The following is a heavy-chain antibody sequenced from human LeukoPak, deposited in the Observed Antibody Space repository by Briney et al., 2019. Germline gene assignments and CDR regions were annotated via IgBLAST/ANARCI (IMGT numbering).Heavy chain of an antibody. D-gene: IGHD3-3*01. Sequence: RRGESLKISCKGSGYSFTSYWIGWVRQMPGKGLEWMGIIYPGDSDTRYSPSFQGQVTISADKSISTAYLQWSSLKASDTAMYYCARQGNYDFWSGYLNWFDPWGQGTLVTVSS. V-gene: IGHV5-51*01. CDR1: GYSFTSYW. CDR3: ARQGNYDFWSGYLNWFDP. CDR2: IYPGDSDT. J-gene: IGHJ5*02.